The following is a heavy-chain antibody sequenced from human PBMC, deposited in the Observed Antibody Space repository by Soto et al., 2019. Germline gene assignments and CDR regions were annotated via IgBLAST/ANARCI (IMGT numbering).Heavy chain of an antibody. J-gene: IGHJ4*02. V-gene: IGHV3-15*07. CDR1: GFTFSNAW. CDR3: TTDPRDSSGYSPLGY. CDR2: IKSKTDGGTT. Sequence: GGSLRLSCAASGFTFSNAWMNWVRQAPGKGLEWVGRIKSKTDGGTTDYAAPVKGRFTISRDDSKNTLYLQMNSLKTEDTAVYYCTTDPRDSSGYSPLGYWGQGTLVTVSS. D-gene: IGHD3-22*01.